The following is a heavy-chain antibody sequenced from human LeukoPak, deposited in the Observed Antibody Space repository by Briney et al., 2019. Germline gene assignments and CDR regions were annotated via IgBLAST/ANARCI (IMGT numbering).Heavy chain of an antibody. J-gene: IGHJ4*02. D-gene: IGHD6-13*01. CDR2: ISSSSSYI. CDR1: GFTFSSYS. Sequence: GGSLRLSCAASGFTFSSYSMNWVRQVPGKGLEWVSSISSSSSYIYYADSVKGRFTISRDNAKNSLYLQMNSLRAEDTAVYYCARELAAAGTFDYWGQGNLVTVSS. V-gene: IGHV3-21*01. CDR3: ARELAAAGTFDY.